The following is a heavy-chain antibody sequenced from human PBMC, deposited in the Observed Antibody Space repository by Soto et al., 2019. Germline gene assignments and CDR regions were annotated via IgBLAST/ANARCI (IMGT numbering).Heavy chain of an antibody. D-gene: IGHD1-7*01. Sequence: GGSLSLSCAASGFTFSSYAMSWVRQAPGKGLEWVSAISGSGGSTYSADSVKGRFTISRDNSKNTLYLQMNSLRAEDTAVYYCAKEMDWNCANYYYYMDVWGKGTTVTVSS. CDR3: AKEMDWNCANYYYYMDV. CDR2: ISGSGGST. J-gene: IGHJ6*03. CDR1: GFTFSSYA. V-gene: IGHV3-23*01.